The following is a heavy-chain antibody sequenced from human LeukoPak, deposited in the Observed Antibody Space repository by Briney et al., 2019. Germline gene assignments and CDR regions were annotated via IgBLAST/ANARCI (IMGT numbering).Heavy chain of an antibody. D-gene: IGHD1-26*01. Sequence: GGSLRLSCEASGFSFSNYFMSWIRQAPGEGLEWVSYITNSGRSTNYADAVKGRFTISRDNAKKSIYLEMTDLRAEDTGVYYCAREASGNYHVFDSWGQGTLVTVSS. CDR2: ITNSGRST. V-gene: IGHV3-11*04. CDR1: GFSFSNYF. J-gene: IGHJ4*02. CDR3: AREASGNYHVFDS.